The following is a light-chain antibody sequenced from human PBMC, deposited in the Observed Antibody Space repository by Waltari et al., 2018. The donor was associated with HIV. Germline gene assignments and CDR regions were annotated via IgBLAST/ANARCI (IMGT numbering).Light chain of an antibody. CDR3: QSTDTSGTYWV. CDR2: KDI. J-gene: IGLJ3*02. CDR1: ALSKQY. V-gene: IGLV3-25*03. Sequence: SYELTQPPSVSVSPGQTARITCSGDALSKQYAYWYQQKPGQDPVLMIYKDIERPSGIPERFAGSSSGTTVTWTIIGVQAEDEADYYCQSTDTSGTYWVFGGGTKLTVL.